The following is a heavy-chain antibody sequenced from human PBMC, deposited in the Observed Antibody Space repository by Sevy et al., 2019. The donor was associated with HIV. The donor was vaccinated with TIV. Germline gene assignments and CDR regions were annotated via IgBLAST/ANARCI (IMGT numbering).Heavy chain of an antibody. D-gene: IGHD3-22*01. CDR1: GFTFDDYA. CDR2: INWKADNT. J-gene: IGHJ3*02. CDR3: ARNTYYFDTTGYGAFDM. Sequence: GGSLRLSCAASGFTFDDYAMSWVRQAPGKGLEGVSSINWKADNTGYADSVKGRFTISRDSAKKSLYLQMNSLRVEDTALYHCARNTYYFDTTGYGAFDMWGQGTMVTVSS. V-gene: IGHV3-20*01.